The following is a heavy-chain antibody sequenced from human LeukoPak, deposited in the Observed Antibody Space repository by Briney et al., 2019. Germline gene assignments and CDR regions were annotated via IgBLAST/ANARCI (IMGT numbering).Heavy chain of an antibody. CDR3: ARAPNNYYYYMDV. Sequence: PGGSLRLSCAASGFTFSSYEMNWVRQAPGKGLEWVAVISYDGSNKYYADSVKGRFTISRDNSKNTLYLQMNSLRAEDTAVYYCARAPNNYYYYMDVWGKGTTVTVSS. J-gene: IGHJ6*03. CDR1: GFTFSSYE. V-gene: IGHV3-30*04. CDR2: ISYDGSNK.